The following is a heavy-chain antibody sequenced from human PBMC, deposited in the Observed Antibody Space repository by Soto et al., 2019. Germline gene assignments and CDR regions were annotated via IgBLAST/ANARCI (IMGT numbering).Heavy chain of an antibody. J-gene: IGHJ4*02. D-gene: IGHD1-26*01. Sequence: EVQLVESGGGLVKPGGSLRLSCAVSGFTFDKVWMNWVRQAPGKGLEWVGRIKSKTAGGTTDYAAPVKGRFTISRDDSKHMLYWQMNSLKTEDTGMYFCTTGRDDLLYWGQGTLVTVSS. CDR1: GFTFDKVW. V-gene: IGHV3-15*07. CDR3: TTGRDDLLY. CDR2: IKSKTAGGTT.